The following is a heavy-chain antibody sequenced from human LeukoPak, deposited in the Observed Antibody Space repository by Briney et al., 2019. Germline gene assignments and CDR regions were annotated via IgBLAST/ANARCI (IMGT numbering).Heavy chain of an antibody. CDR1: GFTFSSYW. D-gene: IGHD4-23*01. CDR2: INSDGSST. J-gene: IGHJ4*02. CDR3: ARVGDYGGNPYYFDY. V-gene: IGHV3-74*01. Sequence: PGGSLRLSCAASGFTFSSYWMHWGRQAPGKGLVWVSRINSDGSSTSHADSVKGRFTISRDNAKNTLYLQMNSLRAEDTAVYYCARVGDYGGNPYYFDYWGQGTLVTVSS.